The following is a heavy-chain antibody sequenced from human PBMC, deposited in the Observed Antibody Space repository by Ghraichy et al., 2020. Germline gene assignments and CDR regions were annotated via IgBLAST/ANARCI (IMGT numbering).Heavy chain of an antibody. CDR3: AKRGSAAYPCDY. CDR2: VYYSGST. D-gene: IGHD2-15*01. J-gene: IGHJ4*02. Sequence: GSLRLSCTVSGGSISGFYWSWIRQPPGKGLEWIGYVYYSGSTSYNPALKSRVTITVDTSKNQFSLKLSSVNAADTAVYYCAKRGSAAYPCDYWGQGTLVTVSS. CDR1: GGSISGFY. V-gene: IGHV4-59*03.